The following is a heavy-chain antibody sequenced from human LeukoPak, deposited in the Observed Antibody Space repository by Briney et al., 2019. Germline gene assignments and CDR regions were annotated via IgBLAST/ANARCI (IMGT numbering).Heavy chain of an antibody. J-gene: IGHJ4*02. CDR2: IGCSGRTI. Sequence: AGGSLRLSCAASGFTFSSYEMNWGRQAPGKGLGWLSYIGCSGRTIYYADSVRGRFTISKDNAKNSLYLQMNSLSAEDTAVYYCARGFNGVVVNLDYWGQGTLVTASS. CDR1: GFTFSSYE. V-gene: IGHV3-48*03. CDR3: ARGFNGVVVNLDY. D-gene: IGHD3-22*01.